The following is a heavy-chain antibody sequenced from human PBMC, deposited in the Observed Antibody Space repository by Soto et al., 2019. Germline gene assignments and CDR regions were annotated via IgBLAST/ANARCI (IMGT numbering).Heavy chain of an antibody. CDR2: INPNSSGT. CDR1: GYSLRGNY. CDR3: ATSRISIAVAGETEYYFDY. V-gene: IGHV1-2*04. D-gene: IGHD6-19*01. J-gene: IGHJ4*02. Sequence: ASVKVSCKASGYSLRGNYIHWVRQTPGQGLEWMGWINPNSSGTVYTQKFQGWVTMTRDTSISTAYMELSRLRSDDTAVYYCATSRISIAVAGETEYYFDYWGQGTPVTVYS.